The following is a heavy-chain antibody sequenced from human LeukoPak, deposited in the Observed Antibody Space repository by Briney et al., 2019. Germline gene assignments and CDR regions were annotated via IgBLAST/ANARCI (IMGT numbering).Heavy chain of an antibody. CDR3: ARVRGGLPYCGGDCSFGYFDY. CDR2: IIPIFGTA. J-gene: IGHJ4*02. Sequence: SVKVSCKASGGTFSSYAISWVRQAPGQGLEWMGGIIPIFGTANYAQKFQGRVTITADESTSTAYMELSSLRSEDTAVYYCARVRGGLPYCGGDCSFGYFDYWGQGTLVTVSS. CDR1: GGTFSSYA. V-gene: IGHV1-69*13. D-gene: IGHD2-21*02.